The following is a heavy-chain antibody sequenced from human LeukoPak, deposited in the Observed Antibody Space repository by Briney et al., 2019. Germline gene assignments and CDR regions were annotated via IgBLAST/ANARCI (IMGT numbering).Heavy chain of an antibody. D-gene: IGHD2-2*01. CDR3: ARSVVPAARFDY. V-gene: IGHV3-53*01. J-gene: IGHJ4*02. CDR2: FYSGGSR. CDR1: GFTVSSNY. Sequence: GGSLRLSCAASGFTVSSNYMSWVRQAPGKGLEWVSVFYSGGSRYYADSVKGRLTISRDNSKNTLYLQINSLKAEDTAVYYCARSVVPAARFDYWGQGILVTVSS.